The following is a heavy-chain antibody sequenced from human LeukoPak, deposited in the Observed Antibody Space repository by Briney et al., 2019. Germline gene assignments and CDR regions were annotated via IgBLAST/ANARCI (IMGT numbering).Heavy chain of an antibody. V-gene: IGHV4-39*07. CDR2: IYNSGST. CDR3: ARGWFGELLYAFDT. J-gene: IGHJ3*02. D-gene: IGHD3-10*01. CDR1: GGSISSSSYY. Sequence: SETLCLTCTVSGGSISSSSYYWGWIRQPPGKGMEWIGCIYNSGSTYYNPSLKSRVPVSVDTSKNHFSLKLSTVTAADTAVYYCARGWFGELLYAFDTWGQGTMVTVSS.